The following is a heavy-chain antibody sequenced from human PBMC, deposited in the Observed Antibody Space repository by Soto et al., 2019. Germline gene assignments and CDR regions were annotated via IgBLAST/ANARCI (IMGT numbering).Heavy chain of an antibody. Sequence: QVQLVQSGPEVKKPGSSVKVSCKASAGTFSSSAFSWVRQAPGQGLEWVGDIMPLFNTANYAQKFQGRVTLTADESTGTVYMDLSSLTSDDTAVYYCASGNPATFVGLTVYYYYGMDVWGQGTTVTVSS. V-gene: IGHV1-69*01. CDR3: ASGNPATFVGLTVYYYYGMDV. CDR1: AGTFSSSA. D-gene: IGHD3-16*02. J-gene: IGHJ6*02. CDR2: IMPLFNTA.